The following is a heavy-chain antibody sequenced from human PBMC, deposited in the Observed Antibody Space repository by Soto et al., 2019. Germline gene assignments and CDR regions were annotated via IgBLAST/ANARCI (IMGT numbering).Heavy chain of an antibody. CDR3: ASDSSGYTPQGFDP. CDR2: IHPSGDT. Sequence: PPVKVSCKDWGYKFTTSFIHWVRQAPGQGLEWMGMIHPSGDTGYAQKFRGRVTMTIDTSTTTAYMGLRNLRSEDTAMYYCASDSSGYTPQGFDPWRQGTV. V-gene: IGHV1-46*01. D-gene: IGHD3-22*01. J-gene: IGHJ5*02. CDR1: GYKFTTSF.